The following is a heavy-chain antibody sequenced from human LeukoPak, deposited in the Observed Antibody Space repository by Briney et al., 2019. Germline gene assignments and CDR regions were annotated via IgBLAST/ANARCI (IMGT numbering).Heavy chain of an antibody. CDR3: VRYDSSRFDP. CDR1: GFTFSGYG. D-gene: IGHD3-3*01. J-gene: IGHJ5*02. V-gene: IGHV3-30*03. Sequence: GRSLTLSCAASGFTFSGYGMHWVRQAPGKGLEWVTGISYDGSRKDYADSVKGRFTISRDTTRYTVDLQINSLSAEDTAVYRCVRYDSSRFDPWGQGTLVIVSS. CDR2: ISYDGSRK.